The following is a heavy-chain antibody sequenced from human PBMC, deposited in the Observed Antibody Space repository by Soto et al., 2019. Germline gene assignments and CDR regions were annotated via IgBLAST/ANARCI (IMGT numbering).Heavy chain of an antibody. D-gene: IGHD5-12*01. V-gene: IGHV1-46*01. J-gene: IGHJ4*02. Sequence: ASVKVSCKAAGYTFTSYYIHGMRQAPGRGLEWMGMINPSGGSTTYAQKFQGRVTMTRDTSTSTVYMELSSLRSEDTAVYYCARLATGRGARIDYLGQGTVLPVCS. CDR2: INPSGGST. CDR1: GYTFTSYY. CDR3: ARLATGRGARIDY.